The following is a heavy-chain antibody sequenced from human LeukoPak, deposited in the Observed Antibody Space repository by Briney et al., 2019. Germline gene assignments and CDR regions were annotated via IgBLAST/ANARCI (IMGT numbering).Heavy chain of an antibody. Sequence: ASVKVSCKASGYTFTSYYIHWVRQAPGQGLEWMGLINPSGGSTNYAQKFQGRVTMTRDTSTSTVYMELSSLRSEDTAVYYCARGSLGYCSSTSCYLYYYYMDVWGKGTTVTISS. CDR1: GYTFTSYY. CDR2: INPSGGST. CDR3: ARGSLGYCSSTSCYLYYYYMDV. J-gene: IGHJ6*03. V-gene: IGHV1-46*01. D-gene: IGHD2-2*01.